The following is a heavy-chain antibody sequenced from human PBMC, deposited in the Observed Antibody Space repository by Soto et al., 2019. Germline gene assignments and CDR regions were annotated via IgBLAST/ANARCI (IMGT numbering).Heavy chain of an antibody. D-gene: IGHD2-15*01. J-gene: IGHJ6*02. Sequence: SETLSLTCTVSGGSISSSSYYWGWIRQPPGKGLEWIGSIYYSGSTYYNPSLKSRVTISVDTSKNQFSLKLSSVTAADTAVYYCARADIVVVPGYYYYGMDVWGQGITVTVSS. V-gene: IGHV4-39*07. CDR2: IYYSGST. CDR1: GGSISSSSYY. CDR3: ARADIVVVPGYYYYGMDV.